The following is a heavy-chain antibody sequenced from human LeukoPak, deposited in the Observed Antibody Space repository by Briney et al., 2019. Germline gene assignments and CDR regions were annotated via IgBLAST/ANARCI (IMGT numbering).Heavy chain of an antibody. CDR2: IHTSGST. CDR1: GDSISCGSFY. CDR3: ARGAGTRSGTFDI. Sequence: SGPTLVNPSETLSLTCTVSGDSISCGSFYWSWTRQPAGKGLEWIWRIHTSGSTSYSPSLKRRVTMSIDTSKNQFSLKLNSVTATDTAVYYCARGAGTRSGTFDIWGQGTMVTVSS. J-gene: IGHJ3*02. V-gene: IGHV4-61*02. D-gene: IGHD1/OR15-1a*01.